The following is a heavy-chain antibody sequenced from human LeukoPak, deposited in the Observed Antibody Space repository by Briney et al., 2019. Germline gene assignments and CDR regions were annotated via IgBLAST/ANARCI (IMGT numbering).Heavy chain of an antibody. CDR2: IWYDGSNK. CDR3: ARDRYGSGSFPLFFDP. D-gene: IGHD3-10*01. Sequence: GGSLRLSCAASGFTFSSYGMHWVRQAPGKGLEWVAVIWYDGSNKYYADSVEGRFTISRDNSKNTLYLQMNSLRAEDTAVYYCARDRYGSGSFPLFFDPWGQGTLVTVSS. V-gene: IGHV3-33*01. CDR1: GFTFSSYG. J-gene: IGHJ5*02.